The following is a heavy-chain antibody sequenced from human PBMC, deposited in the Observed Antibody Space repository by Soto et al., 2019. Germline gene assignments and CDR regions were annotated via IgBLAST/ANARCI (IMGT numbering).Heavy chain of an antibody. CDR2: ISYDGSNK. CDR1: GFTFSSYA. CDR3: AKAGGYYYDSSGYYSGS. D-gene: IGHD3-22*01. J-gene: IGHJ5*02. Sequence: GGSLRLSCAASGFTFSSYAMHWVRQAPGKGLEWVAVISYDGSNKYYADSVKGRFTISRDNSKNTLYLQMNSLRAEDTAVYYCAKAGGYYYDSSGYYSGSWGQGTLVTVSS. V-gene: IGHV3-30-3*01.